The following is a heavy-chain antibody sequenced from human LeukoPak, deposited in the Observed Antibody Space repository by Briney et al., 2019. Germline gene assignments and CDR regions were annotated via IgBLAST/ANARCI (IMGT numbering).Heavy chain of an antibody. V-gene: IGHV4-30-4*07. CDR3: ARDSRISAAGRGLYYFDY. CDR1: GDSISSGGYS. J-gene: IGHJ4*02. D-gene: IGHD6-13*01. Sequence: SETLSLTCAVSGDSISSGGYSWSWIRQPPGKALEWIGYISSTGSTYYNPSLKSRLSISSDTSKNQFSLKLSSVTAADTAVYYCARDSRISAAGRGLYYFDYWGQGTLVTVSS. CDR2: ISSTGST.